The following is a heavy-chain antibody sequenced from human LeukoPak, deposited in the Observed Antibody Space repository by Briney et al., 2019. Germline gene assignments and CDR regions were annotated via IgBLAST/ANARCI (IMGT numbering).Heavy chain of an antibody. D-gene: IGHD5-18*01. V-gene: IGHV3-23*01. CDR1: GFTFSSYV. Sequence: GGSLRLSCAASGFTFSSYVMSWVRQAPGKGLEWVSSISGSGGTTYYADSVKGRFTISRDNSENTLYLQMNSLRADDTAVYSCAKDPPTVMANAFHIWGKGTMVTVS. CDR2: ISGSGGTT. CDR3: AKDPPTVMANAFHI. J-gene: IGHJ3*02.